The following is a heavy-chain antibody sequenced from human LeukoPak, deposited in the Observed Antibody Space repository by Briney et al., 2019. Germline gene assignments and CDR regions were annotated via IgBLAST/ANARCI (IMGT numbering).Heavy chain of an antibody. CDR1: GFTFSSYG. CDR3: AKDRSAAGRGGYYFDY. J-gene: IGHJ4*02. Sequence: SLRLSCAASGFTFSSYGMHWVRQAPGKGLEWVAFIRYDGSNKYYADSVKGRFTISRDNSKNTLYLQMNSLRAEDTAVYYCAKDRSAAGRGGYYFDYWGQGTLVTVSS. CDR2: IRYDGSNK. V-gene: IGHV3-30*02. D-gene: IGHD6-13*01.